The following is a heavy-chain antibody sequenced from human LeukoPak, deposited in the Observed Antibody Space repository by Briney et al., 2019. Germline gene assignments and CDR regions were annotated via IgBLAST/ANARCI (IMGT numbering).Heavy chain of an antibody. CDR2: IYTSGST. J-gene: IGHJ4*02. CDR1: GGSISGYF. V-gene: IGHV4-4*07. Sequence: PSETLSLTCTVSGGSISGYFWTWIRQPAGKGLEWIGRIYTSGSTNYNPSLQSRVTISVDTSRNQFSPRLTSVTAADTAVYFCARFRDTVNIIDYWGQGILVTVSS. CDR3: ARFRDTVNIIDY. D-gene: IGHD5-24*01.